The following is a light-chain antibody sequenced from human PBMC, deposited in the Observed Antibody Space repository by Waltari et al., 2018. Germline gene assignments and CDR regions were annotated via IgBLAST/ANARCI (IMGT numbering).Light chain of an antibody. V-gene: IGLV2-14*03. CDR3: TSYTDSRIFDVV. J-gene: IGLJ2*01. CDR1: SSDVGGYNY. Sequence: QSALTQPASVSGSPGQSITISCTGTSSDVGGYNYVSWYQQHPGKVPKLMIYNVINRPAGVSSRCSGSKSGNTASLTISGLQAEDEADYYCTSYTDSRIFDVVFGGGTRLTVL. CDR2: NVI.